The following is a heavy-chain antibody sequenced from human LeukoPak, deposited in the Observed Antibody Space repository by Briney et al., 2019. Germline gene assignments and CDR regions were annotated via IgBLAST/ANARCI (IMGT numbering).Heavy chain of an antibody. D-gene: IGHD6-19*01. Sequence: GGSLRLSCAASGFTFSSYEMNWVRQAPGKGLEWVSYISSSGSPIYYADSVEGRFTISRDNARNSLYLQMNSLRAEDTAVYYCVLRGAVAAADFWGQGTLVTVSS. CDR2: ISSSGSPI. CDR3: VLRGAVAAADF. V-gene: IGHV3-48*03. J-gene: IGHJ4*02. CDR1: GFTFSSYE.